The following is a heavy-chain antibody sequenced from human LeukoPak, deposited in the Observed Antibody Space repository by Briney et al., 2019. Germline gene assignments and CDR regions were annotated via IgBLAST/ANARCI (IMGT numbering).Heavy chain of an antibody. J-gene: IGHJ4*02. CDR1: GGSISSGSYY. Sequence: PSETLSLTCNVSGGSISSGSYYWSWIRQPAGKGLEWIGRIYTSGSTNYNPSLKSRVTISVDASKNQFSLNLSSVTAADTAVYYCARGRWSYFNYWGQGTLVTVSS. CDR2: IYTSGST. V-gene: IGHV4-61*02. D-gene: IGHD2-15*01. CDR3: ARGRWSYFNY.